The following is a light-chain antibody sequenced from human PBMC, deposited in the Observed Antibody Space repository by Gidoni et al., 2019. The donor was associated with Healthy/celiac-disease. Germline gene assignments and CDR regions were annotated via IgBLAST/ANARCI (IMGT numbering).Light chain of an antibody. CDR3: QQSYSTPLT. CDR2: AAS. Sequence: DIHMHPSPSSLSASVGDRVTITCRASQSISSYLNWYQQKPGKAPKLLIYAASSLQSGVPSRFSGSGSGTDFTLTISSLQPEDFATYYCQQSYSTPLTFGGGTKVEIK. CDR1: QSISSY. J-gene: IGKJ4*01. V-gene: IGKV1-39*01.